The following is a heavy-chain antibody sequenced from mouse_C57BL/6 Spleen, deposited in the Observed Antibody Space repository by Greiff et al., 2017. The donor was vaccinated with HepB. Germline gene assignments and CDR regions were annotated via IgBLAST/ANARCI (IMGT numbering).Heavy chain of an antibody. J-gene: IGHJ3*01. Sequence: EVQLQESGAELVKPGASVKLSCTASGFNIKDYYMHWVKQRTEQGLEWIGGIDPEDGETKYAPKFQGKATITADTSSNTAYLQLSSLTSEDTAVYYCASPIYYDYDGFAYWGQGTLVTVSA. D-gene: IGHD2-4*01. CDR1: GFNIKDYY. CDR3: ASPIYYDYDGFAY. V-gene: IGHV14-2*01. CDR2: IDPEDGET.